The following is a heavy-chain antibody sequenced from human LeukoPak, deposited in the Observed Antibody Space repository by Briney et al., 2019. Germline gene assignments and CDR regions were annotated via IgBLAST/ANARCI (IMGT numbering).Heavy chain of an antibody. CDR1: GYPLTELS. J-gene: IGHJ4*02. Sequence: ASVKVSFKVSGYPLTELSMHWVRQAPGKGLECMGGFDPEDGETIYAQKFQGRVTMTEDTSTDTAYMELSSLRSEDAAVYYCATGTMVGGDYWGQGTLVTVSS. D-gene: IGHD3-10*01. CDR3: ATGTMVGGDY. CDR2: FDPEDGET. V-gene: IGHV1-24*01.